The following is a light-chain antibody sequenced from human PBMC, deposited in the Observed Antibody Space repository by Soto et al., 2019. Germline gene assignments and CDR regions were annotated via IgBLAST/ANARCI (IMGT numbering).Light chain of an antibody. J-gene: IGLJ1*01. Sequence: QSALTQPASVSGSPGQSITISCTGTSSDVGAYNYVSWYQQHPGKVPKLMIYDVSDRPSGVSNRFSCSKSSNTASLTISGIQAEDEADYYCSSFTRSNSYVFVTGTKLTVL. V-gene: IGLV2-14*03. CDR2: DVS. CDR3: SSFTRSNSYV. CDR1: SSDVGAYNY.